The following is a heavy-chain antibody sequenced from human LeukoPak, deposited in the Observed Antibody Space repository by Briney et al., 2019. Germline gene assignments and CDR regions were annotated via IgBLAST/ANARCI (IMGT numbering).Heavy chain of an antibody. CDR1: GGSFSGYY. CDR2: INHRTNT. V-gene: IGHV4-34*01. Sequence: SETLSLTCAVYGGSFSGYYWSWLRPPPGKGLEWFGEINHRTNTNYNPSLKRRVTISVDTSKNQFSLKVRSATAADTAVYYCARGAWNDDYGDYDLDYWGQGALVTVSS. CDR3: ARGAWNDDYGDYDLDY. J-gene: IGHJ4*02. D-gene: IGHD4-17*01.